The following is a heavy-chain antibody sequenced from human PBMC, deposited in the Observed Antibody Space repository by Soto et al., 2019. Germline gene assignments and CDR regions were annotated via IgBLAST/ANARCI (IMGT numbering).Heavy chain of an antibody. V-gene: IGHV3-21*01. Sequence: TGGSLRLSCAASGFTFSSYSMNWVRQAPGKGLEWVSSISSSSSYIYYADSVKGRFTISRDNAKNSLYLQMNGLRAEDTAVYYCARVGYRYYYGMDVWGQGTTVTVSS. CDR2: ISSSSSYI. J-gene: IGHJ6*02. CDR3: ARVGYRYYYGMDV. D-gene: IGHD5-18*01. CDR1: GFTFSSYS.